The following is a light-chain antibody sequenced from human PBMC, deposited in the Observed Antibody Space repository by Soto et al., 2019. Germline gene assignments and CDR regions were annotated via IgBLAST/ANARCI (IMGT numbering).Light chain of an antibody. CDR2: EGS. V-gene: IGLV2-23*01. CDR3: CSYARSNSLI. CDR1: SSDVGNYNL. Sequence: QSALTQPASVSGSPGQSITIYCTGTSSDVGNYNLVSWYQHHPGKARKLMIYEGSKRPSGVSNRFSGSQSGNTASLTISGLQPEDEADYYCCSYARSNSLIFGGGTKLTVL. J-gene: IGLJ2*01.